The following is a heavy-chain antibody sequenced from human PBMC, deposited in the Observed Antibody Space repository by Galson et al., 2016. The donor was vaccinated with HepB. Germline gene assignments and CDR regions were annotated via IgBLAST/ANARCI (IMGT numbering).Heavy chain of an antibody. V-gene: IGHV3-9*01. CDR2: ITWNGGSI. CDR1: GFNFIEYA. D-gene: IGHD3-9*01. Sequence: SLRLSCATSGFNFIEYAMHWVRQAPGKGLEWVSGITWNGGSIAYADSFRGRLIISRDNAKNSLYLHMNRVRPEDTAVYYCARETRGRYGDSWGQGTLVTVAS. CDR3: ARETRGRYGDS. J-gene: IGHJ5*01.